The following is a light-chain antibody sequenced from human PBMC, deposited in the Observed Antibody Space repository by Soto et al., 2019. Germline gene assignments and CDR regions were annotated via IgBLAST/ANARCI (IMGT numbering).Light chain of an antibody. V-gene: IGLV2-14*01. CDR2: DVY. CDR3: SSYTTSSSDV. J-gene: IGLJ1*01. CDR1: SSDVGGFNY. Sequence: QSALTQPASVSGSPGQSITISCTGTSSDVGGFNYVSWYQQHPGKAPKLLIFDVYTRPSGISNRSSGSKSGNTTSLTISGLQAEDEADYYCSSYTTSSSDVFGAGTKVTVL.